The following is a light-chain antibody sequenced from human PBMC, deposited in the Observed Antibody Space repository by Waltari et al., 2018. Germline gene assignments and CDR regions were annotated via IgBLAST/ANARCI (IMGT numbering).Light chain of an antibody. Sequence: ESVMTQSPATLSVSPGERSTLSCRASHSVSSNLAWYQQKPGQAPRLLIFGASTRATGIPARFSGSGSGTEFTLTISSLQSEDFAIYYCQQYNNWPYTFGQGTKLEIK. CDR3: QQYNNWPYT. CDR1: HSVSSN. CDR2: GAS. V-gene: IGKV3-15*01. J-gene: IGKJ2*01.